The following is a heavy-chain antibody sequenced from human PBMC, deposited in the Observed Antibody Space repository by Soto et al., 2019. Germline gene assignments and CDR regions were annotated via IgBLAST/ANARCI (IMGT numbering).Heavy chain of an antibody. V-gene: IGHV3-9*01. D-gene: IGHD3-22*01. CDR3: AKGYYYDGGYYFDY. CDR1: GFTFDDYA. J-gene: IGHJ4*02. CDR2: ISWNSGRI. Sequence: EVQLVESGGGLVQPGRSLRLSCAASGFTFDDYAMHWVRQAPGKGLEWVSTISWNSGRIGYAESVKGRFTISRDNAKNSLYLQMNSLRAEDTALYYCAKGYYYDGGYYFDYWGQGTPVTVSS.